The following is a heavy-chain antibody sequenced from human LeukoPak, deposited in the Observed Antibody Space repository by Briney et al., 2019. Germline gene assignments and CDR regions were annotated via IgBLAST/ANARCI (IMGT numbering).Heavy chain of an antibody. CDR2: ISGSGGST. D-gene: IGHD3-10*01. CDR3: ARLDRPTLLWFGELDSMGGPQYYFDY. J-gene: IGHJ4*02. V-gene: IGHV3-23*01. CDR1: GFTFSSYA. Sequence: GESLRLSCAASGFTFSSYAMSWVRQAPGKGLEWVSAISGSGGSTYYADSVKGRFTISRDNSKNTLYLLMNSLRAEDTAVYYCARLDRPTLLWFGELDSMGGPQYYFDYWGQGTLVTVSS.